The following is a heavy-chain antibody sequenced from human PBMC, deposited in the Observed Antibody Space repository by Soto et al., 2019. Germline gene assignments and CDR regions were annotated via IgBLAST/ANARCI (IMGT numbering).Heavy chain of an antibody. CDR3: AKLRYFDGPFDY. D-gene: IGHD3-9*01. CDR2: IYPGKSTT. J-gene: IGHJ4*02. Sequence: PGESLKISCKGSGYPFNNYWIGWVRQMPGKGLEWIGIIYPGKSTTRYSPSFQGQVTMSAGKSLSTAYLQMNSLRAEDTAVYYCAKLRYFDGPFDYWGQGTLVTVSS. V-gene: IGHV5-51*01. CDR1: GYPFNNYW.